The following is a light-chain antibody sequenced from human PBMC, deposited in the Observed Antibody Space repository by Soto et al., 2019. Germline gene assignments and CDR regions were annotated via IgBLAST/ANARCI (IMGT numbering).Light chain of an antibody. V-gene: IGLV1-44*01. J-gene: IGLJ2*01. CDR3: AAWDNSRNGVI. CDR2: LNN. Sequence: QSALTQPPSASGTPGQRVIISCSGSSSNIGSNNVHWYQQIPGTAPKLLIYLNNQRPSGVPDRFSGSKSATSSSLAISGLRSEDEADYYCAAWDNSRNGVIFGGGTKVTVL. CDR1: SSNIGSNN.